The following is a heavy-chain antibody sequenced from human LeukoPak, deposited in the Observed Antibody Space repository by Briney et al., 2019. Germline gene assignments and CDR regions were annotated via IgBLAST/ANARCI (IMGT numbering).Heavy chain of an antibody. Sequence: EASVKVSCKASGYTFTSYDINWVRQATGQGLEWMGWMNPNSGNTGYAQKFQGRVTMTRNTSISTAYMELSSLRSEDTAVYYCARARRSITMVRGVTLPRYYFDYWGQGTLVTVSS. J-gene: IGHJ4*02. CDR3: ARARRSITMVRGVTLPRYYFDY. D-gene: IGHD3-10*01. V-gene: IGHV1-8*01. CDR2: MNPNSGNT. CDR1: GYTFTSYD.